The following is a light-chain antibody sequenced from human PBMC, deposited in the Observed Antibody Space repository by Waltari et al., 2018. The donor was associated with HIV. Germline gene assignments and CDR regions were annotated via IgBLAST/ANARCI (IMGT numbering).Light chain of an antibody. Sequence: SSDLTQDPGVSVALGQTVRITCQGDSLRTYYAAWYQQKPGQAPILVVYGKNNRPAGFHDRFSGSTSGKTASLTITGAQAVDEADYYCGSRDSAGSSFGFGPGTKVTVL. CDR3: GSRDSAGSSFG. V-gene: IGLV3-19*01. J-gene: IGLJ1*01. CDR2: GKN. CDR1: SLRTYY.